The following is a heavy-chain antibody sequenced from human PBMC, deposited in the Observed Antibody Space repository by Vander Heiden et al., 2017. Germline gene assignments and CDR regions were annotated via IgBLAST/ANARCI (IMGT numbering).Heavy chain of an antibody. J-gene: IGHJ5*02. D-gene: IGHD6-13*01. CDR2: ISGSGGST. CDR1: GFTFGSYA. V-gene: IGHV3-23*01. Sequence: EVQLLESGGGLVQPGGSLRLSCAASGFTFGSYAMSWVRQAQGKGLEWVSAISGSGGSTYYADSVKGRFTISRDNSKNTLYLQMNSLRAEDTAVYYCAKVGYSSSWYGLWGQGTLVTVSS. CDR3: AKVGYSSSWYGL.